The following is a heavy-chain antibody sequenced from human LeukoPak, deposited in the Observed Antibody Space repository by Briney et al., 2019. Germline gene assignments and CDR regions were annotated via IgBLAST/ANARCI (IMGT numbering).Heavy chain of an antibody. CDR2: IYPDDSDT. CDR1: GYRFNAYW. J-gene: IGHJ3*01. CDR3: ARPNITSYYDSRGYDAFDV. V-gene: IGHV5-51*01. D-gene: IGHD3-22*01. Sequence: KLGESLKISCKGSGYRFNAYWIAWVRQMPGKGLEWMGIIYPDDSDTRYSPSFQGQVTISADKSVRTAYLQWSSLKASDTAMYYCARPNITSYYDSRGYDAFDVWGQGTMDTVSS.